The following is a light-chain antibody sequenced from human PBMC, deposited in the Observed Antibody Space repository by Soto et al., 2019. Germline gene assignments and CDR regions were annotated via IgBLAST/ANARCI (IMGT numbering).Light chain of an antibody. CDR1: SSDVGGYNY. CDR2: DVS. CDR3: SSYTSSSTLESV. V-gene: IGLV2-14*01. Sequence: QSALTQPASVSGSPGQSITISCTGTSSDVGGYNYVSWYQQHPGKAPKLMIYDVSNRPSGVSNRFSGSKSGNTASLTISGLQAEDEDDYYCSSYTSSSTLESVFGTGTKVTVL. J-gene: IGLJ1*01.